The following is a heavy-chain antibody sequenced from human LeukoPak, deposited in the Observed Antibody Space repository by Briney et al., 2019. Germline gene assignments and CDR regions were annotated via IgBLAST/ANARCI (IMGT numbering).Heavy chain of an antibody. D-gene: IGHD4-11*01. CDR3: ANEYSKGDI. CDR1: GFTFSNYV. J-gene: IGHJ3*02. V-gene: IGHV3-23*01. CDR2: ISGSGGNT. Sequence: GGSLRLSCAASGFTFSNYVMSWVRQAPGKGLEWVSAISGSGGNTYFADSVKGRFTISRDNSKNTLYLQMNSLRAEDAAVYYCANEYSKGDIWGQGTMVTVSS.